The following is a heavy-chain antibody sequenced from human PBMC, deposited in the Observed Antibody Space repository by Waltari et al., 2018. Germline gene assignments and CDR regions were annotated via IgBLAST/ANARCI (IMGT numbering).Heavy chain of an antibody. Sequence: DVQLVASGGGLVQPGGSLRLACAVSGFSVNDNYMAWVRQAPGGPLECVSLIYAVGSTYYAASVNGRFTILRDKSRNILSLHMGSVRVEDTALYYCAGGHGEFLNYWGHGTLDTVSS. V-gene: IGHV3-53*01. CDR2: IYAVGST. D-gene: IGHD3-10*01. J-gene: IGHJ4*01. CDR1: GFSVNDNY. CDR3: AGGHGEFLNY.